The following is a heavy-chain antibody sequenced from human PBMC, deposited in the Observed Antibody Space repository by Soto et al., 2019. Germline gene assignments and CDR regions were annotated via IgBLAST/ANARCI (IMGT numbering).Heavy chain of an antibody. CDR3: ARSQLWLKYFDY. Sequence: QVQLQESGPGLVKPSQTLSLTCTVSGGSISSGDYYWSWIRQPPGKGLGWIGYIYYSGNTYYNPSLKSRVTISVDTSKNQFSLKLSSVTAADTAVYYCARSQLWLKYFDYWGQGTLVTVSS. J-gene: IGHJ4*02. V-gene: IGHV4-30-4*01. CDR1: GGSISSGDYY. CDR2: IYYSGNT. D-gene: IGHD5-18*01.